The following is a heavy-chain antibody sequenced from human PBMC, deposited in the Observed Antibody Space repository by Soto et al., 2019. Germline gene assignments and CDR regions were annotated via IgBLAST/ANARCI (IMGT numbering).Heavy chain of an antibody. CDR2: IYYSGAT. J-gene: IGHJ6*02. CDR3: ARDFQCGSCPRHYSYYGMDV. Sequence: QVQLQESGPGLVKPSETLSLTCTVSGGSVSSGSYYWNWIRQPPGKGLEWIGYIYYSGATNYTPSLRGWVTISVDTSKNQLSLKLNSVTAADTAVYYCARDFQCGSCPRHYSYYGMDVWGQGTTVTVSS. V-gene: IGHV4-61*01. D-gene: IGHD5-12*01. CDR1: GGSVSSGSYY.